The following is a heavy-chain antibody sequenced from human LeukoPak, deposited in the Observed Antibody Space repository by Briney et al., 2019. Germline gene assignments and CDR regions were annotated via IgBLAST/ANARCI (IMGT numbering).Heavy chain of an antibody. D-gene: IGHD3-10*01. CDR2: INTSGST. V-gene: IGHV4-4*07. CDR1: GGSISSYY. CDR3: ARGPFTMLRGADNWFDP. Sequence: SETLSLTCTVSGGSISSYYWSWICQPPGKGLEWIGRINTSGSTNYNPSIKSRVTMSVDTSKNQFSLKLSSVTAADTAVYYCARGPFTMLRGADNWFDPWGQGTLVTVSS. J-gene: IGHJ5*02.